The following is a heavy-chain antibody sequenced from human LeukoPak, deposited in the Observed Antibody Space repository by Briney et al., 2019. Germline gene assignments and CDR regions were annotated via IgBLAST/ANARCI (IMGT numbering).Heavy chain of an antibody. CDR3: VGGDY. J-gene: IGHJ4*02. Sequence: GSLRLCCAASGFTFSSYWMHWGRQAPGKGLVWVSRINSDGSGTSYADSVRGRFTISRDNAKNTMYLQMNSLRAEDTAVYYCVGGDYWGRGTLVTVSS. CDR2: INSDGSGT. CDR1: GFTFSSYW. V-gene: IGHV3-74*01.